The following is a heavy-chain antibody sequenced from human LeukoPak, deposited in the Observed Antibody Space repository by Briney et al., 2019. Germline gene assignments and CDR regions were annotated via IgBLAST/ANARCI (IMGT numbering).Heavy chain of an antibody. J-gene: IGHJ4*02. Sequence: GGSLRLSCEASGFTFDDYSMAWVRLVPGKGLEWVSAISGSGGSTYYADSVKGRFTISRDNSENTLYLQMNSQRAEDTAVYYCAKDGDGGDYGYFDYWGQGTLVTVSS. CDR1: GFTFDDYS. D-gene: IGHD4-17*01. CDR3: AKDGDGGDYGYFDY. V-gene: IGHV3-23*01. CDR2: ISGSGGST.